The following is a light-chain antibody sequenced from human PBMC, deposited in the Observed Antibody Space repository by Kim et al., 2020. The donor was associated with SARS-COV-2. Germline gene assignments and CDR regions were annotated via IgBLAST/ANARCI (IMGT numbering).Light chain of an antibody. J-gene: IGKJ1*01. CDR1: QSISNW. CDR3: QQYNSYSRT. Sequence: DIQMTQSPSTLSASVGDRVTITCRASQSISNWLAWYQQKPGKAPKLLINTASSLESGVPSRFSGSGSGTEFTLTISSLQPDDFGTYYCQQYNSYSRTFGQGTKVDIK. CDR2: TAS. V-gene: IGKV1-5*03.